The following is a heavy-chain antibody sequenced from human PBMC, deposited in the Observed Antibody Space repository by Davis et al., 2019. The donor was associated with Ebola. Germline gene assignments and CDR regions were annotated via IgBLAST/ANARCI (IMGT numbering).Heavy chain of an antibody. CDR3: AREFAIFTSSWSDY. CDR2: MSAYNGNT. J-gene: IGHJ4*02. V-gene: IGHV1-18*04. Sequence: ASVKVSCKASGYTDTSYGRSWVRQASGQGLEWMGWMSAYNGNTNDAQKLQGRVTMTTDTSTTTAYMELRSLRSDDTAVYYCAREFAIFTSSWSDYWGQGTLVTVSS. D-gene: IGHD6-13*01. CDR1: GYTDTSYG.